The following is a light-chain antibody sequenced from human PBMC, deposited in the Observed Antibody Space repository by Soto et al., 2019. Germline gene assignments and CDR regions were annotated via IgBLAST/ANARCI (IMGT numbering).Light chain of an antibody. CDR1: SSNIGAGYD. CDR3: SSYAGSDNYVV. Sequence: QSVLAQPPSVSGAPGQRITISCTGSSSNIGAGYDVQWYQHLPGTAPRLLVFANTDRPSGVPDRISGSKSGTSASLAITGLQAEDEADYYCSSYAGSDNYVVFGGGTKLTVL. V-gene: IGLV1-40*01. J-gene: IGLJ2*01. CDR2: ANT.